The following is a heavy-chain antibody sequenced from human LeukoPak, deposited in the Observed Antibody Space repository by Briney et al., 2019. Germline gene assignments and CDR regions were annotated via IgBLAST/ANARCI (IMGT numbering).Heavy chain of an antibody. V-gene: IGHV3-66*01. D-gene: IGHD3-22*01. J-gene: IGHJ4*02. CDR3: ARGGYYDSSGYLY. Sequence: GGSLRLSCAASGFTVSSNYMSWVRQAPGKGLEWVSVIYSGGMTYYADSVKGRFTISRDNSKNTLYLQMNSLRAEDTAVYYCARGGYYDSSGYLYWGQGTLVTVSS. CDR2: IYSGGMT. CDR1: GFTVSSNY.